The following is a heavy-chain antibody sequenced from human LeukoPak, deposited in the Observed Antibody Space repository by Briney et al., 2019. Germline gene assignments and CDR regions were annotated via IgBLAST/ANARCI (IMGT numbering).Heavy chain of an antibody. V-gene: IGHV4-59*01. CDR1: GGSISSYY. CDR3: ARDRSGYENEDYYYYGMDV. D-gene: IGHD5-12*01. CDR2: IYYSGST. Sequence: SETLSLTCTVSGGSISSYYWSWIRQPPGKGLEWIGYIYYSGSTNYNPSLKSRVTISVDTSKSQFSLKLSSVTAADTAVYYCARDRSGYENEDYYYYGMDVWGQGTTVTVSS. J-gene: IGHJ6*02.